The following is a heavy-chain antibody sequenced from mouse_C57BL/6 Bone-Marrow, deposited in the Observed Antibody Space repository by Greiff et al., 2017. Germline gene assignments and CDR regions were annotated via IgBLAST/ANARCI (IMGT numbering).Heavy chain of an antibody. CDR3: ARPQYDGYYGGAMDY. CDR2: ISNLAYSI. V-gene: IGHV5-15*01. D-gene: IGHD2-3*01. J-gene: IGHJ4*01. CDR1: GFTFSDYG. Sequence: VQLKESGGGLVQPGGSLKLSCAASGFTFSDYGMAWVRQAPRKGPEWVAFISNLAYSIYYADPVTGRFTISRENAKNTLYLEMSSLRSEDTAMYYCARPQYDGYYGGAMDYWGQGTSVTVPS.